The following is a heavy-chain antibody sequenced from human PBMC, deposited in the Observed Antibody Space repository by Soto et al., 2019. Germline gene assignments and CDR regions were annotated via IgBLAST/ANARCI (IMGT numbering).Heavy chain of an antibody. J-gene: IGHJ5*02. CDR2: IYHSGTT. Sequence: QVQLQESGPGLVKPSQTLSLTCTVSGGSISSGGYYWSWIRQHPGKGLEWIGYIYHSGTTYYNPSLKSLVTLSVDTAKSHVSLKLTSVTAADTAVYYCAMVRRNRLLGWFVPWGQGTLVTVAS. CDR3: AMVRRNRLLGWFVP. V-gene: IGHV4-31*01. D-gene: IGHD2-2*01. CDR1: GGSISSGGYY.